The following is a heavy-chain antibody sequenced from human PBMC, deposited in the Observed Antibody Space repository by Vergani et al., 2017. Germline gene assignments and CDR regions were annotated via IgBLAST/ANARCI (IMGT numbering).Heavy chain of an antibody. CDR3: ASGKALIHTNFDY. CDR2: IYPGDSDT. D-gene: IGHD2-8*01. CDR1: GYTFTSYW. V-gene: IGHV5-51*01. J-gene: IGHJ4*02. Sequence: VQLVQSGAEVKKPGASVKVSCKASGYTFTSYWIGWVRQMPGKGLEWMGIIYPGDSDTRYSPSFQGQVTISADKSISTAYLQWSSLKASDTAMYYCASGKALIHTNFDYWGQGTLVTVSS.